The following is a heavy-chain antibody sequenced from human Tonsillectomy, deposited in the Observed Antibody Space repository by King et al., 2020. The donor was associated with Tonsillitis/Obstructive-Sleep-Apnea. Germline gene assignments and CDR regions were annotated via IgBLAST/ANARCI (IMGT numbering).Heavy chain of an antibody. CDR1: GGSFSGYY. CDR3: ARENIVVLQAAMGGGFDY. D-gene: IGHD2-2*01. CDR2: INHGGST. V-gene: IGHV4-34*01. J-gene: IGHJ4*02. Sequence: VQLQQWGAGLLKPSETLSLTCAVDGGSFSGYYWSWIRQPPGKGLEWIGEINHGGSTNYNPSLKSRVTISVDTSKNQFSLKLSSVTAADTAVYYCARENIVVLQAAMGGGFDYWGQGTLVTVSS.